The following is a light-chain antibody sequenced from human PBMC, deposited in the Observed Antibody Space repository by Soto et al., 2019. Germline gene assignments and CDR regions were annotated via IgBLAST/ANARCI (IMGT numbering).Light chain of an antibody. CDR2: GAS. Sequence: EIVLTQSPGTLSLSPGERATLSCRASQTISSTFLAWYRQRPGQAPRLLIYGASSRATGIPDRFSASGSGTDFTLTISRLEPEDFAVYYCQQFGLSPTFGGGTKVE. V-gene: IGKV3-20*01. J-gene: IGKJ4*01. CDR3: QQFGLSPT. CDR1: QTISSTF.